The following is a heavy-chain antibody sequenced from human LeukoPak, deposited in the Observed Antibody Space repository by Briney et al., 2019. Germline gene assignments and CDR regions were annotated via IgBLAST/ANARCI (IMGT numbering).Heavy chain of an antibody. J-gene: IGHJ1*01. CDR2: INHSGST. V-gene: IGHV4-34*01. Sequence: SETLSLTCAAYGGSFSGYYWSWIRQPPGKGLEWIGEINHSGSTNYNPSLKSRVTISVDTSKNQFSLKLSSVTAADTAVYYCARGLSTDCTNGVCFLAEYFQHWGQGTLVTVSS. D-gene: IGHD2-8*01. CDR3: ARGLSTDCTNGVCFLAEYFQH. CDR1: GGSFSGYY.